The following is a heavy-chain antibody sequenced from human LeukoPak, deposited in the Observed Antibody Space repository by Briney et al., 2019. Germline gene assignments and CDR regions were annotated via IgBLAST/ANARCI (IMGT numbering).Heavy chain of an antibody. Sequence: KSGGSLRLSCAASGFTFNDYYTSWIRQAPGGGREWLSYISGSGNHIYYGDSVKGRFTISRDNAKSPLYLQLNNLRAEDTAVYYCARSLRVRGVPDYMDVWGKGSTVTISS. V-gene: IGHV3-11*01. D-gene: IGHD3-10*01. CDR1: GFTFNDYY. CDR2: ISGSGNHI. J-gene: IGHJ6*03. CDR3: ARSLRVRGVPDYMDV.